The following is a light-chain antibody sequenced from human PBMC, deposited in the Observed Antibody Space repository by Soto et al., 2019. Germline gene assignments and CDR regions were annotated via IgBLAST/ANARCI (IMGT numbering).Light chain of an antibody. Sequence: DIPMTQSPSSLSASVGDRVTITCRASQGISKYLAWFQQKPGKVPELLIYASSTLRSGVPSRFSGSGSGKNFTLTISSLQPEDVATYYCQKYNSAPRTFGQGTKLEIK. CDR2: ASS. CDR1: QGISKY. CDR3: QKYNSAPRT. V-gene: IGKV1-27*01. J-gene: IGKJ2*01.